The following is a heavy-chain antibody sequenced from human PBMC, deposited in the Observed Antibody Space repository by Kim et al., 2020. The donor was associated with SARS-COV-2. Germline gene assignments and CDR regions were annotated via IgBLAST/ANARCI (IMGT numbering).Heavy chain of an antibody. CDR2: IWYDGSNK. CDR1: GFTFSSYG. D-gene: IGHD5-18*01. V-gene: IGHV3-33*01. J-gene: IGHJ4*02. Sequence: GGSLRLSCAASGFTFSSYGMHWVRQAPGKGLEWVAVIWYDGSNKYYADSVKGRFTISRDNSKNTLYLQMNSLRAEDTAVYYCARDHRGYSYGTIDYWGQGTLVTVSS. CDR3: ARDHRGYSYGTIDY.